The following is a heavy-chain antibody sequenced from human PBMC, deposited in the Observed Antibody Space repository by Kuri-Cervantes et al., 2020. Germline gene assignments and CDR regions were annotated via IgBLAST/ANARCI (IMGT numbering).Heavy chain of an antibody. Sequence: GESLKISCAASGFTFSDYYMSWIRQAPGKGLEWVSAISGSGGSTYYADSVKGRFTISRDNSKNTLYLQMNSLRAEDTAVYYCAKVSYSSSWYKDAFDIWGQGTMVTVSS. J-gene: IGHJ3*02. CDR1: GFTFSDYY. CDR3: AKVSYSSSWYKDAFDI. V-gene: IGHV3-23*01. D-gene: IGHD6-13*01. CDR2: ISGSGGST.